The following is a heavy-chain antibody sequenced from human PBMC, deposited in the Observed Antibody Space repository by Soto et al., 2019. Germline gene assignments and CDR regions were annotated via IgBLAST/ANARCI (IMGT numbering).Heavy chain of an antibody. Sequence: QLQLQESGPGLVKPSETLSLTCTVSGGSISRSSYYWGWIRQPPGKGLEWIGSIYYSGRTYYNPSRKERVTISVDTSKNQFSLKLSSVTAADTAVYYCARDVGLFDYWGQGTLVTVSS. D-gene: IGHD1-26*01. CDR3: ARDVGLFDY. V-gene: IGHV4-39*02. CDR2: IYYSGRT. CDR1: GGSISRSSYY. J-gene: IGHJ4*02.